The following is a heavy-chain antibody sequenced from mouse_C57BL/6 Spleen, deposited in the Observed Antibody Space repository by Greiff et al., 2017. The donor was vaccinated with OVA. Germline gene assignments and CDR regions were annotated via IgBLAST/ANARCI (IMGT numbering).Heavy chain of an antibody. CDR1: GYSFTGYY. V-gene: IGHV1-42*01. CDR2: INPSTGGT. Sequence: VQLQQSGPELVKPGASVKISCKASGYSFTGYYMNWVKQSPEKSLEWIGEINPSTGGTTYNQKFKAKATLTVDKSSSTAYMQLKGLTSEDSAVYYCTRGGCDYWGQGTTLTVSS. CDR3: TRGGCDY. J-gene: IGHJ2*01.